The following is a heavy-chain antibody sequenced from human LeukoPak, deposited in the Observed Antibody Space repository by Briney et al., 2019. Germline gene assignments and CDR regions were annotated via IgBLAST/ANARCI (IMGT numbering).Heavy chain of an antibody. CDR1: GGSISSYY. CDR2: ICTSGST. CDR3: ARHWELLEGDYYYYYMDV. Sequence: NPSETLSLTCTVSGGSISSYYWSWIRQPPGKGLEWIGYICTSGSTNYNPSLKSRVTISVDTSKNQFSLKLSSVTAADTAVYYCARHWELLEGDYYYYYMDVWGKGTTVTVSS. V-gene: IGHV4-4*09. J-gene: IGHJ6*03. D-gene: IGHD1-26*01.